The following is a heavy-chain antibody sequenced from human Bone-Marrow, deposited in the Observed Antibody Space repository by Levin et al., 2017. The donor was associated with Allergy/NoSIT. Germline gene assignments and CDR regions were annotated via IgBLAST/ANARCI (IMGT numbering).Heavy chain of an antibody. D-gene: IGHD3-3*02. Sequence: GRSLRLSCAASGFSFSDYYMTWIRQAPGKGLEWVSYVSRSGTYTNYADSVTGRFTISRDDAKSSLYLQMNNLRAEDTGVYFCARGVFSGDAFDIWGQVTRVVVST. CDR2: VSRSGTYT. CDR3: ARGVFSGDAFDI. J-gene: IGHJ3*02. CDR1: GFSFSDYY. V-gene: IGHV3-11*05.